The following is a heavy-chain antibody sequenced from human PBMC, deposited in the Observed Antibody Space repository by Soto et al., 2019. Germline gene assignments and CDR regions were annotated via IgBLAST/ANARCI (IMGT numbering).Heavy chain of an antibody. CDR3: ARGLVEWSKDY. V-gene: IGHV4-31*03. D-gene: IGHD3-3*01. J-gene: IGHJ4*02. Sequence: QVQLQESGPGLVKPSQTLSLTCTVSGDSISGGGYYWSWIRQHPEKGLEWIGYIYNNGSTEYNPSLRSRVTISVDTSKNQFSLKLSSVTAADTAVYYCARGLVEWSKDYWGQGTLVTVSS. CDR2: IYNNGST. CDR1: GDSISGGGYY.